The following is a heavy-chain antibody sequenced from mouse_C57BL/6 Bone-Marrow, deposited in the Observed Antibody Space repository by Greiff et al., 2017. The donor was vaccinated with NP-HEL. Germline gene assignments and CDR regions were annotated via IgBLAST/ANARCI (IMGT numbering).Heavy chain of an antibody. J-gene: IGHJ3*01. CDR1: GFTFSSYG. CDR2: ISSGGSYT. Sequence: EVKLVESGGDLVKPGGSLKLSCAASGFTFSSYGMSWVRQTPDKRLEWVATISSGGSYTYYPDSVKGRFTISRDNAKNTLYLQMSSLKSEDTAMYYCARQGVSAYWGQGTLVTVSA. CDR3: ARQGVSAY. V-gene: IGHV5-6*01.